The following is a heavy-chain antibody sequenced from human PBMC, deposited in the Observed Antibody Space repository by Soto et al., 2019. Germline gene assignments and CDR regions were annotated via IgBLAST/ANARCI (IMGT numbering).Heavy chain of an antibody. CDR3: ARDQSSSWYVGYFQH. Sequence: ASVKVSCKASGYTFTGYYMHWVRQAPGQGLEWMGWINPNSGGTNYAQKFQGWVTMTRDTSISTAYMELSRLRSDDTAVYYCARDQSSSWYVGYFQHWGQGTLVTVSS. CDR1: GYTFTGYY. D-gene: IGHD6-13*01. J-gene: IGHJ1*01. CDR2: INPNSGGT. V-gene: IGHV1-2*04.